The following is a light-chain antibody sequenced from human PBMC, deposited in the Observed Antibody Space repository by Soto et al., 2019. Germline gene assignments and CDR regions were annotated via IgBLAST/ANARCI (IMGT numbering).Light chain of an antibody. V-gene: IGKV1-39*01. CDR3: QQTDSVPRT. CDR1: QSISSY. CDR2: AAS. J-gene: IGKJ1*01. Sequence: DIQMTQSPSSLSSSVGDIVTITCRSSQSISSYLNWYQHKPGKAPKLLIYAASSLQTGVPSRFTGSRSGTDFALTISSLQRDDFETYYCQQTDSVPRTFGQGTKVDIK.